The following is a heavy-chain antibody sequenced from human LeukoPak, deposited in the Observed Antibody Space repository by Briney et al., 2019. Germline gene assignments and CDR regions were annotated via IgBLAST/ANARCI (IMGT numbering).Heavy chain of an antibody. CDR2: INPNSGGT. J-gene: IGHJ4*02. CDR3: ARDPLYGSGSYFFDF. Sequence: ASVKVSCKASGYTFTGYYIHWVRQAPGQGLEWMGWINPNSGGTNYVQKFQGRVTMTRDTSISTAYMELSRLRSDDTAVYYCARDPLYGSGSYFFDFWGQGTLVPVSS. CDR1: GYTFTGYY. D-gene: IGHD3-10*01. V-gene: IGHV1-2*02.